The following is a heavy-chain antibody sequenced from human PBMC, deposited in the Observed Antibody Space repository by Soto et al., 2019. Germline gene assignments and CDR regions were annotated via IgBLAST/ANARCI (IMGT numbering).Heavy chain of an antibody. D-gene: IGHD3-16*01. CDR3: ARDMITFGGTSIDY. CDR2: IYSGGST. J-gene: IGHJ4*02. V-gene: IGHV3-66*01. Sequence: GGSLRLSCAASGFTVSSNYMSWVRQAPGKGLEWVSVIYSGGSTYYADSVKGRFTISRDNSKNTLYLQMNSLRAEDTAVYYCARDMITFGGTSIDYWGQGTLVTVPS. CDR1: GFTVSSNY.